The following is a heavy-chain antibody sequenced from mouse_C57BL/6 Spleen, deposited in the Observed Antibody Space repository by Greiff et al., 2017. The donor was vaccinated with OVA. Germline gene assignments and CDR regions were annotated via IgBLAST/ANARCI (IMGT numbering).Heavy chain of an antibody. CDR3: ASYRYAIDY. J-gene: IGHJ4*01. CDR1: GFTFSDYG. V-gene: IGHV5-17*01. Sequence: DVKLVESGGGLVKPGGSLKLSCAASGFTFSDYGMHWVRQAPEKGLEGVAYISSGSSTIYYADTVKGRVTISRDNAKNTLFLLMTRLRSEDTAMSYCASYRYAIDYWGQGTSVTVSS. CDR2: ISSGSSTI.